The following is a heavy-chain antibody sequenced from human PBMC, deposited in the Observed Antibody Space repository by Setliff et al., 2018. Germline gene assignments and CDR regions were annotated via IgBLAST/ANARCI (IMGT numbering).Heavy chain of an antibody. V-gene: IGHV4-34*01. CDR3: ARASSGWYSAYYYYMDV. CDR2: INHRGST. J-gene: IGHJ6*03. CDR1: GGTFSDYY. D-gene: IGHD6-19*01. Sequence: SETLSLTCAAYGGTFSDYYWTWIRQPPGKGLEWVGEINHRGSTNYNPSLKSRVTISLDSSKNQFSLRLSSVTAADTAVYYCARASSGWYSAYYYYMDVWGKGTTVTVSS.